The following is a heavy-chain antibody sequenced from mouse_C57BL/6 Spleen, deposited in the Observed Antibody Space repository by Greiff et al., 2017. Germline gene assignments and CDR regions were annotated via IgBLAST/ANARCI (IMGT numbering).Heavy chain of an antibody. J-gene: IGHJ4*01. CDR3: ARDSSGFYAMDY. D-gene: IGHD3-2*02. Sequence: QVQLQQPGAELVKPGASVKLSCKASGYTFTSYWMQWVKQRPGQGLEWIGEIDPSDSYTNYNQKFKGKATLTVDTSSSTAYMQLSSLTSVDSAVYYCARDSSGFYAMDYWGQGTSVTVSS. CDR2: IDPSDSYT. CDR1: GYTFTSYW. V-gene: IGHV1-50*01.